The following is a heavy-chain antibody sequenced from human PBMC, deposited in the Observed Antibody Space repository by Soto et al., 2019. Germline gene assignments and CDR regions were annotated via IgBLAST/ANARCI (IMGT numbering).Heavy chain of an antibody. J-gene: IGHJ1*01. Sequence: SVKVSCKASGYTFTSYGISWVRQAPGQGLEWMGWISAYNGNTNYAQKLQGRVTMTTDTSTSTAYMELRSLRSDDTAVYYCARVDVLLWFGELLRPGGWNFQHWGQGTLVTVSS. CDR3: ARVDVLLWFGELLRPGGWNFQH. V-gene: IGHV1-18*01. CDR2: ISAYNGNT. D-gene: IGHD3-10*01. CDR1: GYTFTSYG.